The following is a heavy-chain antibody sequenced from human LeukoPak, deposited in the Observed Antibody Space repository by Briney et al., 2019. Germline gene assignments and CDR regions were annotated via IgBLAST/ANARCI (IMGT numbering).Heavy chain of an antibody. D-gene: IGHD1-14*01. J-gene: IGHJ4*02. CDR3: ARDPRNLDY. CDR2: IKEDGSEK. CDR1: GFTFSRYW. V-gene: IGHV3-7*01. Sequence: GGSLRLSCAASGFTFSRYWMTWVRQAPGKGLEWVANIKEDGSEKYYVDSVKGRFIISRDNAENSLDLQMNSLRAEDTAVYYCARDPRNLDYWGQGTLVTVSS.